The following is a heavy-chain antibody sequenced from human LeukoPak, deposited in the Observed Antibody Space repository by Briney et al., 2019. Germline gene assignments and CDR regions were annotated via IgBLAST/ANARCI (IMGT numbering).Heavy chain of an antibody. D-gene: IGHD3-16*02. Sequence: GASVKVSCKASGYTFTGYFMHWVRQAPGQGLEWMGWINPNSGGTNYAQKFQGRVTVTRDTSISTAYMELSRLRSDDTAVYYCARHPGSNPHNWFDPWGQGTLVTVSS. V-gene: IGHV1-2*02. CDR1: GYTFTGYF. CDR2: INPNSGGT. J-gene: IGHJ5*02. CDR3: ARHPGSNPHNWFDP.